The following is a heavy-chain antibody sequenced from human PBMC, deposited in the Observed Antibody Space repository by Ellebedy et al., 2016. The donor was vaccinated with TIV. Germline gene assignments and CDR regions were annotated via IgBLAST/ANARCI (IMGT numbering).Heavy chain of an antibody. CDR3: SRGGGCGGGTCYYPDF. CDR2: IKQDGSEK. D-gene: IGHD2-15*01. CDR1: GFTFGSYW. Sequence: PGGSLRLSCAASGFTFGSYWMSWVRQAPGKGLEWVATIKQDGSEKNYVDSVKGRLAISRDNARSSLYLQMNSLSAEDTAVYYCSRGGGCGGGTCYYPDFWGQGTLVTVSS. J-gene: IGHJ4*02. V-gene: IGHV3-7*01.